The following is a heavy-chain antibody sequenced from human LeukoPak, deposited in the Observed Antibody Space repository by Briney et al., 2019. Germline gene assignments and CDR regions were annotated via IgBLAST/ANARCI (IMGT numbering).Heavy chain of an antibody. Sequence: ASVKVSCKASGYTFTSYYMHWVRQAPGQGLEWMGIINPSGGSTSYAQKFQGRVTMTRDTSTSTVYTELSSLRSEDTAVYYCAREDSVVVPAAPGEYFDYWGQGTLVTVSS. J-gene: IGHJ4*02. CDR3: AREDSVVVPAAPGEYFDY. CDR2: INPSGGST. V-gene: IGHV1-46*01. D-gene: IGHD2-2*01. CDR1: GYTFTSYY.